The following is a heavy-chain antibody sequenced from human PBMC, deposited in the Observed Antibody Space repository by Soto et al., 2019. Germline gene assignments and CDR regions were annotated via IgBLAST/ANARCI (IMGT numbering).Heavy chain of an antibody. CDR2: IIPIFGTA. Sequence: GASVKVSCKASGGTFSSYAISWVRQAPGQGLEWMGGIIPIFGTANYAQKFQGRVTITADESTSTAYMELSSLRSEDTAVYYCARDREGIVVVPAAYDYYYGMDVWGQGTLVTVSS. CDR1: GGTFSSYA. D-gene: IGHD2-2*01. V-gene: IGHV1-69*13. J-gene: IGHJ6*02. CDR3: ARDREGIVVVPAAYDYYYGMDV.